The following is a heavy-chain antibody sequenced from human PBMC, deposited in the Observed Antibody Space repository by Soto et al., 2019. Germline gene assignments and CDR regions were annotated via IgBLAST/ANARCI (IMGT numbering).Heavy chain of an antibody. V-gene: IGHV4-59*01. CDR1: GGSISSYY. CDR2: IYYSGST. Sequence: SETLSLTCTVSGGSISSYYWSWIRQPPGKGLEWIGYIYYSGSTNYNPSLKSRVTISVDTSKNQFSLKLSSVTAADTAVYYCARGASNWQYFDYWGQGARVTV. CDR3: ARGASNWQYFDY. J-gene: IGHJ4*02. D-gene: IGHD4-4*01.